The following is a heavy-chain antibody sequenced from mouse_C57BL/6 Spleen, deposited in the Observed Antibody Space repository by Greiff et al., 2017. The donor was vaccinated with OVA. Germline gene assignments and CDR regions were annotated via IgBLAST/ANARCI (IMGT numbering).Heavy chain of an antibody. V-gene: IGHV1-69*01. CDR1: GYTFTSYW. CDR3: ARRGLNWDGVDY. Sequence: QVQLQQPGAELVMPGASVKLSCKASGYTFTSYWMHWVKQRPGQGLEWIGEIDPSDSYTNYNQKFKGKSTLTVDKSSSTAYMQLSSLTSEDSAVYDCARRGLNWDGVDYWGQGTTLTVSS. CDR2: IDPSDSYT. D-gene: IGHD4-1*01. J-gene: IGHJ2*01.